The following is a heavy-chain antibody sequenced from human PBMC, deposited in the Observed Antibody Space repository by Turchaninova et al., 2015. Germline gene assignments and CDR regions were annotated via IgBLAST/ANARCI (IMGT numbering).Heavy chain of an antibody. D-gene: IGHD2-15*01. V-gene: IGHV2-5*02. CDR2: IYWDDDK. CDR3: AHRAYYCTGGSCFSA. CDR1: GFSLSTNGVG. Sequence: QITLKESGPTLVKPTQPLTLTGTFAGFSLSTNGVGVGWIRQPPGKALEWLALIYWDDDKHYSPSLKSRLTITKDTSKNQVVLTMTNMDPVDTATYYCAHRAYYCTGGSCFSAWGQGTLVTVSS. J-gene: IGHJ5*02.